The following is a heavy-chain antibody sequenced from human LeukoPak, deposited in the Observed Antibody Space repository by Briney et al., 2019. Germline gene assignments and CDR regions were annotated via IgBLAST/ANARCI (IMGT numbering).Heavy chain of an antibody. CDR3: ARDIPPYYRNDY. V-gene: IGHV3-11*04. D-gene: IGHD1-26*01. CDR2: ISSSGSTI. Sequence: GGSLRLSCAASGSTFSDYYMSWIRQAPGKGLEWVSYISSSGSTIYYPDSVKGRFTISRDNAKNSLYLQMNSLRAEDTAVYYCARDIPPYYRNDYWGQGTLVTVSS. J-gene: IGHJ4*02. CDR1: GSTFSDYY.